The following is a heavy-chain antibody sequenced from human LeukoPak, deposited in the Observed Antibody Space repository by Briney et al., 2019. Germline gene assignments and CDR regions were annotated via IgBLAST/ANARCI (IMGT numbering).Heavy chain of an antibody. CDR3: ARGGYKRGYSGYVNY. Sequence: SETLSLTCTVSGGSISSYYWSWIRQPPGKGLEWIGYIYYSGSTNYNPSLKSRVTISVDTSKNQFSLKLSSVTAADTAVYYCARGGYKRGYSGYVNYWGQGTLVTVSS. CDR1: GGSISSYY. D-gene: IGHD5-12*01. J-gene: IGHJ4*02. V-gene: IGHV4-59*01. CDR2: IYYSGST.